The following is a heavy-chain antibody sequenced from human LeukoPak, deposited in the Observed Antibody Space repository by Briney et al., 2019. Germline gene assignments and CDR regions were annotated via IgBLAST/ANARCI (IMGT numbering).Heavy chain of an antibody. D-gene: IGHD3-22*01. J-gene: IGHJ4*02. CDR2: LSGSGGRT. CDR1: GFTFTNYP. CDR3: AKETDDIGAFLYDY. Sequence: RAGVSVSLLCAAYGFTFTNYPMTWARQAPGGGRECVSSLSGSGGRTHYADSVKSRFTISRDNSKNKLYRQMNSLRAEDTAVYYCAKETDDIGAFLYDYDGQG. V-gene: IGHV3-23*01.